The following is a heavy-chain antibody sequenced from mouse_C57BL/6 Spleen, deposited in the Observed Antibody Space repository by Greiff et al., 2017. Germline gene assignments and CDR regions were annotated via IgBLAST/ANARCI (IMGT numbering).Heavy chain of an antibody. Sequence: VQLQQSGAELVRPGTSVKVSCKASGYAFTKYLIEWVKQRPGQGLEWIGVIIPGSGGTNYNEKFKGKATLTADKSSSTAYMQLSSRTTEDSAVYYWEREGGCWGQGATLTVSS. V-gene: IGHV1-54*01. J-gene: IGHJ2*01. D-gene: IGHD1-2*01. CDR1: GYAFTKYL. CDR2: IIPGSGGT. CDR3: EREGGC.